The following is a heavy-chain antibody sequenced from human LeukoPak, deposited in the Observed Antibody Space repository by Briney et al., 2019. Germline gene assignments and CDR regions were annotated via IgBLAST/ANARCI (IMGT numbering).Heavy chain of an antibody. D-gene: IGHD2-2*01. CDR1: GGSFSDYY. V-gene: IGHV4-34*01. CDR2: ITHSGRT. CDR3: ARGPRIVPADDGYYYMDV. J-gene: IGHJ6*03. Sequence: PLETLSLTCAVYGGSFSDYYWTWIRQPPGKGLEWIGEITHSGRTNYNPSLKSRVSISVDRSNNQFSLNLRYVTAADTAVYYCARGPRIVPADDGYYYMDVWGKGTTVTVSS.